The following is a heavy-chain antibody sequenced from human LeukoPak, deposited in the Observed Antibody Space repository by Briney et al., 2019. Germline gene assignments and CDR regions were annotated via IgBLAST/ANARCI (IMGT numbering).Heavy chain of an antibody. Sequence: GGSLRLSCAASGFTFSSYWMHWVRQVPGKGLVWFSRINGDGSSTTYVYSVMGRFTISRDNAKNTLYLQMNSVRAEDTAVYYCARGNIAAAGIHYWGQGTLVIVSS. CDR3: ARGNIAAAGIHY. D-gene: IGHD6-13*01. CDR2: INGDGSST. J-gene: IGHJ4*02. V-gene: IGHV3-74*01. CDR1: GFTFSSYW.